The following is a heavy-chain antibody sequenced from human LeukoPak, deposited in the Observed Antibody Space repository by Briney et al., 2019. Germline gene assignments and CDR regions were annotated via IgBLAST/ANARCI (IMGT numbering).Heavy chain of an antibody. CDR2: MNPNSGNT. Sequence: ASVKVSCKASGYTFTSYDINWVRQATGQGLEWMGWMNPNSGNTGYAQKFQGRVTMTRNTSISTAYMELSSLRSEDTAVYYCATRAWGAAAGIPYYWGQGTLVTVS. D-gene: IGHD6-13*01. CDR3: ATRAWGAAAGIPYY. CDR1: GYTFTSYD. V-gene: IGHV1-8*01. J-gene: IGHJ4*02.